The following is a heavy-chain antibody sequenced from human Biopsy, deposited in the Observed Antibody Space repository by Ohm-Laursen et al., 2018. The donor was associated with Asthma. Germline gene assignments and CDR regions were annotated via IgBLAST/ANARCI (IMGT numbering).Heavy chain of an antibody. D-gene: IGHD4-11*01. Sequence: SVKVSCKASGDSFSNYAISWVRQAPGQGLEWMGGLIPVLGTPDHAQMFEGRVTITADESTSTASMELSSLRSEDTAVYYCASSGGNYGYYGMDVWGQGTTVTVSS. V-gene: IGHV1-69*13. J-gene: IGHJ6*02. CDR3: ASSGGNYGYYGMDV. CDR2: LIPVLGTP. CDR1: GDSFSNYA.